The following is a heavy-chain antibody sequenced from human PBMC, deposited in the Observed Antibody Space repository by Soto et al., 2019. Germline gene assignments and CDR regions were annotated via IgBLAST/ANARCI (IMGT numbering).Heavy chain of an antibody. CDR3: VRHSSSWSFDY. CDR1: GYTFTTWP. J-gene: IGHJ4*02. CDR2: INVGNGDT. D-gene: IGHD6-13*01. Sequence: QVQLVQSGAEVKEPGASVKVSCKASGYTFTTWPMHWVRQAPGQRLEWMGWINVGNGDTKYSQKFQGRVTITRDTSASTAYMKLSSLRSEDTAVYYCVRHSSSWSFDYWAQGTLVTVSS. V-gene: IGHV1-3*01.